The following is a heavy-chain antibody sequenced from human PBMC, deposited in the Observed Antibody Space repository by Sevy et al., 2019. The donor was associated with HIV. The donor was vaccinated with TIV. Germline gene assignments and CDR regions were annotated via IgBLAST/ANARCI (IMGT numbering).Heavy chain of an antibody. CDR2: IRGKRNGETK. D-gene: IGHD1-26*01. V-gene: IGHV3-49*04. J-gene: IGHJ6*02. CDR3: TRVEGAADWGMDV. CDR1: GFIFGDYT. Sequence: GGSLRLSCSPSGFIFGDYTVSWVRQAPGKGREWIAFIRGKRNGETKEYAASVRGRFTISSDDSKSIAYLQMNSLKTEDTAVYYCTRVEGAADWGMDVWGQGTTVTVSS.